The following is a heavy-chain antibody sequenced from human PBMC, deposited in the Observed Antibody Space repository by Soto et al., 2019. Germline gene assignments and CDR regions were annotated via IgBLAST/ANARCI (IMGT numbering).Heavy chain of an antibody. Sequence: ASLKVYWKASGYAFTGYYIDWLRKAPGQGLEWMGIINPSGGSTSYAQKFQGRVTMTRDTSTSTVYMELSSLRSEDTAVYYCAREMDEYSSSTAFDYWGQGTLVTVSS. CDR2: INPSGGST. CDR3: AREMDEYSSSTAFDY. D-gene: IGHD6-6*01. V-gene: IGHV1-46*01. J-gene: IGHJ4*02. CDR1: GYAFTGYY.